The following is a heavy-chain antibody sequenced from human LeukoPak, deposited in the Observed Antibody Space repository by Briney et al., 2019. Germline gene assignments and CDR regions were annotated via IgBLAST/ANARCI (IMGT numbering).Heavy chain of an antibody. CDR3: ARVSSYYDSSGLYNWFDP. Sequence: SETLSLTCAVYGGSFSSYYWSWIRQPPGKGLEWIGEINHSGSTNYNPSLKSRVTISVDTSKNQFSLKLSSVTAADTAVYYCARVSSYYDSSGLYNWFDPWGQGTLVTVSS. V-gene: IGHV4-34*01. J-gene: IGHJ5*02. CDR2: INHSGST. CDR1: GGSFSSYY. D-gene: IGHD3-22*01.